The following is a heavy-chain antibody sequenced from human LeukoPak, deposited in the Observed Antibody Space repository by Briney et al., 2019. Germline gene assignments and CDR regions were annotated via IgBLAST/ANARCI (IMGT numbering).Heavy chain of an antibody. CDR3: ARVRTRWLQPSPPLDFDY. CDR2: IYSGGGT. J-gene: IGHJ4*02. D-gene: IGHD5-24*01. V-gene: IGHV3-53*01. Sequence: GGSLRLSCAASGFTVSSNYMSWVRQAPGKGLWWGSVIYSGGGTYYTDSVKGRFTISRDNSKNTLYLQMNSLRAEDTAVYYCARVRTRWLQPSPPLDFDYWGQGTLVTVSS. CDR1: GFTVSSNY.